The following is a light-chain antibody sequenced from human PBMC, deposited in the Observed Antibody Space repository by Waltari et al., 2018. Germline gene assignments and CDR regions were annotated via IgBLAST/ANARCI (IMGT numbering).Light chain of an antibody. J-gene: IGKJ4*01. CDR2: DAS. V-gene: IGKV3-11*01. CDR1: QCVSSY. Sequence: EIVLTQSPATLSLSPGVRATLSCSASQCVSSYLPWYQQKPGQAPRLLIYDASTRATCIPARFSGSGSGTDFTLTISSLEPEDFAVYYCQQRSNWPPLTFGGGTKVEIK. CDR3: QQRSNWPPLT.